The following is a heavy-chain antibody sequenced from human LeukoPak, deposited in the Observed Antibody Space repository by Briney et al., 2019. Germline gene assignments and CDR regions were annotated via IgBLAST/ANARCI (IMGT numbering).Heavy chain of an antibody. CDR3: ARAGTGEGALDI. CDR1: GFXFSDYS. V-gene: IGHV3-11*05. D-gene: IGHD7-27*01. CDR2: IFSSSIYT. Sequence: GGSLRLSCEASGFXFSDYSINWLRQAPGKGLEWVSYIFSSSIYTNYADSVKGRFTISRDNAENSLFLQMSSLKAEDTAVYYCARAGTGEGALDIWGQGTMVTVSS. J-gene: IGHJ3*02.